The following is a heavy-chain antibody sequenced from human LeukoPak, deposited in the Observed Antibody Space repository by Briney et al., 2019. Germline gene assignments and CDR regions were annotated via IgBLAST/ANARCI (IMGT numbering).Heavy chain of an antibody. CDR2: IRSSSSYI. CDR3: VRVGSGSYSRFFYYGMDV. D-gene: IGHD3-10*01. J-gene: IGHJ6*02. V-gene: IGHV3-21*01. CDR1: GFTFSTYS. Sequence: GGSLRLSCGASGFTFSTYSMNWVRQAPGKGLEWVSSIRSSSSYISYADSVKGRFTISRDNAKKSLYLQMNSLRAEDTAVYYCVRVGSGSYSRFFYYGMDVWGQGTTVTVSS.